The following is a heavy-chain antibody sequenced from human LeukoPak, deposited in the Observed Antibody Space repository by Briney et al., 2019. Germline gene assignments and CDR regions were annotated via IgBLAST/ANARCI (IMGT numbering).Heavy chain of an antibody. CDR1: GFTFSTYA. Sequence: GGSLRLSCAASGFTFSTYAMSWVRQALGKGLEWVSGISDSGGTTYYADSVKGRFTISRDNSKNTLYLQMNSLRAEDTAVYYCAKILVRTRYYFDYWGQGTLVTVSS. D-gene: IGHD3-9*01. V-gene: IGHV3-23*01. J-gene: IGHJ4*02. CDR2: ISDSGGTT. CDR3: AKILVRTRYYFDY.